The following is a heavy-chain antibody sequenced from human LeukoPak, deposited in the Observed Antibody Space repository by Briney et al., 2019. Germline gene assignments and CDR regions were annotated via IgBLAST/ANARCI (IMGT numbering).Heavy chain of an antibody. J-gene: IGHJ4*02. D-gene: IGHD2-21*01. V-gene: IGHV3-23*01. Sequence: GGSLRLSCAASGFTFSSYAMSWVRQAPGKGLEWVSAISGRGGSTYYADSVKGRFTISRDNSKNTLYLQMNSLRAEDTAVYYCAKFLPTHIVVANYYFDYWGQGTLVTVSS. CDR2: ISGRGGST. CDR3: AKFLPTHIVVANYYFDY. CDR1: GFTFSSYA.